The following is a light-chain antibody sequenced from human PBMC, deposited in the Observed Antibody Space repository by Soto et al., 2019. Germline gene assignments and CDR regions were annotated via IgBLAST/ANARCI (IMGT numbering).Light chain of an antibody. CDR3: KARPTRNTLV. J-gene: IGLJ3*02. V-gene: IGLV2-14*01. CDR1: SSDVGGYNY. CDR2: EVT. Sequence: QSALTQPASVSGSPGQSITICCTGTSSDVGGYNYVSWYQQHPGKAPKLIIYEVTHRPSGDSSRFYGSRSGNTASLTSSGLQAEAEADYCYKARPTRNTLVFGGGTKVTVL.